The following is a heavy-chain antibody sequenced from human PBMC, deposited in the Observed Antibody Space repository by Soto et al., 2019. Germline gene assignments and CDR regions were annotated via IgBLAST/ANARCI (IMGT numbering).Heavy chain of an antibody. V-gene: IGHV1-69*01. CDR1: GGTFSSYG. CDR3: ARDLGYNYGVYYGMDV. Sequence: QMQLVQSGAEVKKPGSSVKVSCKASGGTFSSYGLSWVRQAPGHGLEWMGGIIPIFGTVNYAQKFQGRVTISADASTSTAYMELSSLTSEDTAVYYCARDLGYNYGVYYGMDVWGRGTTVIVSS. D-gene: IGHD5-18*01. J-gene: IGHJ6*02. CDR2: IIPIFGTV.